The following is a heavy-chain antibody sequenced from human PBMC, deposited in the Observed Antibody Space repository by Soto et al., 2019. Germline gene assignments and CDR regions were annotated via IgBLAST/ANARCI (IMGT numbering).Heavy chain of an antibody. D-gene: IGHD4-17*01. CDR2: IYGGNST. Sequence: EVQLVESGGGLIQPGGSLRLSCAASGFTVNGNYMTWVRQAPGKGLEWVSVIYGGNSTSYADSVKGRFTISRDNSKNTLYLQMNSLRGEDTAVYYCARKTTALRGGYWGQGTLVTVSS. V-gene: IGHV3-53*01. CDR3: ARKTTALRGGY. J-gene: IGHJ4*02. CDR1: GFTVNGNY.